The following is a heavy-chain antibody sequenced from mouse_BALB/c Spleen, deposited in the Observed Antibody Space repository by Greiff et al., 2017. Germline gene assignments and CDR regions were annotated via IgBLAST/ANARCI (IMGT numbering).Heavy chain of an antibody. Sequence: VQLVESGAELVRPGSSVKISCKASGYAFSSYWMNWVKQRPGQGLEWIGQIYPGDGDTNYNGKFKGKATLTADKSSSTAYMQLSSLTSEDSAVYFCARVGYGNYGFAYWGQGTLVTVSA. D-gene: IGHD2-10*02. CDR2: IYPGDGDT. V-gene: IGHV1-80*01. J-gene: IGHJ3*01. CDR1: GYAFSSYW. CDR3: ARVGYGNYGFAY.